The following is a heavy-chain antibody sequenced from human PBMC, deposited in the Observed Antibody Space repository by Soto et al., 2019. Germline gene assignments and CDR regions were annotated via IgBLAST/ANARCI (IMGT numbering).Heavy chain of an antibody. V-gene: IGHV3-30-3*01. Sequence: QVQLVESGGGVVQPGRSLRLSCAASGFTFSSYAMHWVRQAPGKGLEWVAVISYDGSNKYYADSVKSRFTISRDNSKNTLYLQMNSRRAEDTAVYYCARDLEVAVAGAWGQGTLVTVSS. D-gene: IGHD6-19*01. CDR3: ARDLEVAVAGA. J-gene: IGHJ5*02. CDR1: GFTFSSYA. CDR2: ISYDGSNK.